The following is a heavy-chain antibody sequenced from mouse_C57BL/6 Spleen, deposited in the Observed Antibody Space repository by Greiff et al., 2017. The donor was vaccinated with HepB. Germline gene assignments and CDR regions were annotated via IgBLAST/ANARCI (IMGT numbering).Heavy chain of an antibody. CDR3: ARDGIYYGNPPYAMDY. CDR2: INPSNGCT. CDR1: GYTFTSYW. J-gene: IGHJ4*01. Sequence: QVQLQQPGTELVKPGASVKLSCKASGYTFTSYWMHWVKQRPGQGLEWIGNINPSNGCTNDNEKFKSKATLTVDKSSSTAYMQLSSLTSEDSAVYYCARDGIYYGNPPYAMDYWGQGTSVTVSS. D-gene: IGHD2-1*01. V-gene: IGHV1-53*01.